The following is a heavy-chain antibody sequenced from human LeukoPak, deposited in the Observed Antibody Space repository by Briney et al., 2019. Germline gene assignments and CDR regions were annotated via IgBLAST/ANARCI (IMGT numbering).Heavy chain of an antibody. CDR1: GGSISSDSYY. D-gene: IGHD3-10*01. CDR3: VRRAYGSGSYPADY. V-gene: IGHV4-39*01. CDR2: IYYSGST. J-gene: IGHJ4*02. Sequence: PSETLSHTCTVSGGSISSDSYYWGWIRQPPGKGLEWIGSIYYSGSTYYNPSLKSRVTISVDTSKNQFSLKLTSVTAADTSMYYCVRRAYGSGSYPADYWGQGTLVTVSS.